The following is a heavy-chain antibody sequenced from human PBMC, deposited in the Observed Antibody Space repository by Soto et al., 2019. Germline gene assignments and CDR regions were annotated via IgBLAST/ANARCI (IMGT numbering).Heavy chain of an antibody. Sequence: SETLSLTCTVSGGSVTSGNYYWSWIRQPPGKGLEWIGHIYYSGSTNYNPSLKSRVTISVDASKNQFFLKLSSVTAADTAIYYCARGPVVTPFVDYWGQGTLVTVSS. D-gene: IGHD2-21*02. CDR3: ARGPVVTPFVDY. V-gene: IGHV4-61*01. CDR1: GGSVTSGNYY. J-gene: IGHJ4*02. CDR2: IYYSGST.